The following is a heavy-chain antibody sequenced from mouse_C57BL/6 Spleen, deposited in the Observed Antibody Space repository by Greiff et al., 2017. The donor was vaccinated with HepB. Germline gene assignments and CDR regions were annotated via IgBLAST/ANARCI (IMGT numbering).Heavy chain of an antibody. D-gene: IGHD1-1*01. CDR3: ARKEDITTVVDV. CDR2: IHPNSGST. V-gene: IGHV1-64*01. Sequence: QVQLQQPGAELVKPGASVKLSCKASGYTFTSYWMHWVKQRPGQGLEWIGMIHPNSGSTNYNEKFKSKATLTVDKSSSTAYMQLSSLTSEDSAVYYCARKEDITTVVDVWGTGTTVTVSS. J-gene: IGHJ1*03. CDR1: GYTFTSYW.